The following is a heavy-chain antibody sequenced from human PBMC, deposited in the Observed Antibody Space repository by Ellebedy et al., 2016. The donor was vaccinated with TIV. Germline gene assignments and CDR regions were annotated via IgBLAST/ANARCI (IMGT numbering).Heavy chain of an antibody. D-gene: IGHD3-22*01. V-gene: IGHV3-33*01. CDR3: ARDWGSSGLNY. CDR1: GFTFSSYG. CDR2: IWYDGSNK. Sequence: GGSLRLXXAASGFTFSSYGMHWVRQAPGRGLEWVAVIWYDGSNKYYADSVKGRFTISRDNSKNTLYLQMNSLRDEDTAVYYCARDWGSSGLNYWGQGTLVTVSS. J-gene: IGHJ4*02.